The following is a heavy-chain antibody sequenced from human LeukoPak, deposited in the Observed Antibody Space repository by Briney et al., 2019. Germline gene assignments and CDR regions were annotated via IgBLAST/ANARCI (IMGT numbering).Heavy chain of an antibody. CDR2: ISSNAAYI. CDR1: GFTFSSYT. V-gene: IGHV3-21*01. J-gene: IGHJ3*02. Sequence: PGGSLRLSCAASGFTFSSYTMNWVRQAPGKGLEWVSSISSNAAYIYYADSLKGRFTISRDNAKDSLYLQMNSLRAEDTAVYYCARAGLPDAFDIWGQGTMVTVSS. CDR3: ARAGLPDAFDI.